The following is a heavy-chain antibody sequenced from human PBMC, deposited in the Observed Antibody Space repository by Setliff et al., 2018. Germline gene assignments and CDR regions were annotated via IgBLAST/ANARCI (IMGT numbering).Heavy chain of an antibody. V-gene: IGHV4-61*09. CDR1: GGSISSGSYY. CDR3: ARGPPSYDFWSGYYVSNYYMDV. CDR2: IYTSGST. D-gene: IGHD3-3*01. Sequence: PSETLSLTCTVSGGSISSGSYYWSWIRQPAGKGLEWIGHIYTSGSTNYNPSLKSRVTISVDTSKNQFSLKLSSVTAADTAVYYCARGPPSYDFWSGYYVSNYYMDVWGKGTTVTVSS. J-gene: IGHJ6*03.